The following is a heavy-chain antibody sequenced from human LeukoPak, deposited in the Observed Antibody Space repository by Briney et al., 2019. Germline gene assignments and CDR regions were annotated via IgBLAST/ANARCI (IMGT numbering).Heavy chain of an antibody. CDR3: ARASGYYGSGSYYNY. Sequence: GGSLRLSCAASGFTFSSYSMNWVRQAPGKGLEWVSSISSSSSYIYYADSVKGRFTISRDNAKNSLYLQMNSLRAEDTAVYYCARASGYYGSGSYYNYWGQGTLVTVSS. CDR1: GFTFSSYS. V-gene: IGHV3-21*01. D-gene: IGHD3-10*01. CDR2: ISSSSSYI. J-gene: IGHJ4*02.